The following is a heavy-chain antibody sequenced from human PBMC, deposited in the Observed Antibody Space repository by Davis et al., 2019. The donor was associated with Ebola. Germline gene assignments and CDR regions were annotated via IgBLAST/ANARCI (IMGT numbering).Heavy chain of an antibody. Sequence: GESLKISCAASGFTFSSYWMHWVRQAPGKGLMWVSRIYNDGSTTDYADSVKGRFTISRDNAKNTLFLQMNSLRAEDTAVYFCARGVAVGGFYFEYWGQGTLVTVSS. CDR3: ARGVAVGGFYFEY. D-gene: IGHD6-19*01. V-gene: IGHV3-74*01. CDR2: IYNDGSTT. J-gene: IGHJ4*02. CDR1: GFTFSSYW.